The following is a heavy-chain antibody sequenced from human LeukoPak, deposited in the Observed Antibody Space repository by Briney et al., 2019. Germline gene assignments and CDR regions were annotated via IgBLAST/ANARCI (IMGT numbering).Heavy chain of an antibody. CDR1: GGSISSYY. CDR2: IYYSGST. CDR3: ATVSGSYYVVFDY. V-gene: IGHV4-59*01. Sequence: SETLSLTCTVSGGSISSYYWSWIRQPPGKGLEWIGYIYYSGSTNYNPSLKSRVTISVDTSKNQFSLKLSSVTAADTAVYYCATVSGSYYVVFDYWGQGTLVTVSS. D-gene: IGHD1-26*01. J-gene: IGHJ4*02.